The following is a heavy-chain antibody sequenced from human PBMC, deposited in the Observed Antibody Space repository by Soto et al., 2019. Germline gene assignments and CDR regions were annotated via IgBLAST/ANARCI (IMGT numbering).Heavy chain of an antibody. D-gene: IGHD3-22*01. CDR2: IYYSGNT. CDR3: ARGGRHDDSSGYGSLGY. CDR1: GGSVSSGPYY. J-gene: IGHJ4*02. Sequence: SQTLSVTCPVSGGSVSSGPYYWSWIRQPPGKGLEWIGYIYYSGNTDYNPTLKSRVTLSVDTSQNHFSLKQSSGTAPDTPVYYRARGGRHDDSSGYGSLGYWGKGTLVTVCS. V-gene: IGHV4-61*03.